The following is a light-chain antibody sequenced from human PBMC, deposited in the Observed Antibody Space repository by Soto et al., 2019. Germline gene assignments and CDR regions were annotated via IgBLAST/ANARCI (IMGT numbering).Light chain of an antibody. CDR3: QQRSKWRT. V-gene: IGKV3-11*01. CDR1: QSVSSY. J-gene: IGKJ1*01. CDR2: DAS. Sequence: EIVLTQSPATLSLSPGARAPLSCRARQSVSSYLAWYPQQPGQAPRLLIYDASNRATGIPARFSGSGSGTDFTLTISSLEPEDFAVYYCQQRSKWRTFGQGTKVDIK.